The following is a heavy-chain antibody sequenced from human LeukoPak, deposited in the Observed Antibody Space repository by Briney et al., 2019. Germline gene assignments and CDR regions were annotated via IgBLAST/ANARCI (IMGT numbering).Heavy chain of an antibody. J-gene: IGHJ5*02. CDR2: IYYSGSN. CDR1: GGSISSNNYY. V-gene: IGHV4-39*01. Sequence: SETLSLTCTVSGGSISSNNYYWGWIRQPPGKGLEWIGSIYYSGSNYYKPSLKSRVTISVDTSKNQFSLKLNSVNAADTAVYYCARRSYSSRAWFDRWGRGSLVTVSS. D-gene: IGHD6-13*01. CDR3: ARRSYSSRAWFDR.